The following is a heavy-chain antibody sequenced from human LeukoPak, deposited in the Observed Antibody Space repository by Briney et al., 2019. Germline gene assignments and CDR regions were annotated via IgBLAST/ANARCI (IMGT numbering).Heavy chain of an antibody. CDR3: ARGPPAVINPVYYYYGMDV. CDR2: INYSGTT. J-gene: IGHJ6*02. Sequence: SETLSLTCTVSGDSISSTSLYWGWVRQPPGKGLEWIGSINYSGTTFYNPSLESRVTISVDTSKNQFSLKLSSVTAADTAVYYCARGPPAVINPVYYYYGMDVWGQGTTVTVSS. V-gene: IGHV4-39*07. CDR1: GDSISSTSLY. D-gene: IGHD3-16*02.